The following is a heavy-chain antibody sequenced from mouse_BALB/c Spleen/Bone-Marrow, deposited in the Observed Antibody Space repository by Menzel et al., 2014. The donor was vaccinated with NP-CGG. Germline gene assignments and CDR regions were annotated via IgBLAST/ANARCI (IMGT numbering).Heavy chain of an antibody. CDR3: ARSGKVRNAIDY. D-gene: IGHD2-14*01. CDR1: GYTFTDYA. V-gene: IGHV1S137*01. CDR2: ISSYYGEA. J-gene: IGHJ4*01. Sequence: AQLQESGAELVRPGVSVKIFCKGSGYTFTDYAIHWVKQSHAKSLEWSGPISSYYGEASYDQKLKGKATMTVDKSSSTAYMDLARLTSEDSAIYYCARSGKVRNAIDYWSQGTSVTVSS.